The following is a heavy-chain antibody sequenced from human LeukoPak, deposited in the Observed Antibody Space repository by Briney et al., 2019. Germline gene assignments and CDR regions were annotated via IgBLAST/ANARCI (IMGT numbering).Heavy chain of an antibody. CDR2: ISSSGSTI. Sequence: GGSLRLSCAASGFTFSDYYMNWIRQAPGKGLEWVSYISSSGSTIYCADSVKGRFTISRDNAKNSLYLQMNSLRAEDTAVYYCARDSSGWYHWFDPWGQGTLVTVSS. D-gene: IGHD6-19*01. CDR3: ARDSSGWYHWFDP. V-gene: IGHV3-11*04. J-gene: IGHJ5*02. CDR1: GFTFSDYY.